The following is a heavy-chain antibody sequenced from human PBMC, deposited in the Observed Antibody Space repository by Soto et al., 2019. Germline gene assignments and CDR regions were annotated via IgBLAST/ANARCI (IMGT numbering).Heavy chain of an antibody. CDR3: ASQVRGYSYGSLCDY. CDR2: IIPIFGTA. CDR1: GGTFSSYA. J-gene: IGHJ4*02. V-gene: IGHV1-69*01. Sequence: QVQLVQSGAEVKKPGSSVKVSCKASGGTFSSYAISWVRQAPGQGLEWIGGIIPIFGTANYAQKFQGRVTINADESTRTAYMEMSSLRSEDTAVYYCASQVRGYSYGSLCDYWGQGTXXTVSS. D-gene: IGHD5-18*01.